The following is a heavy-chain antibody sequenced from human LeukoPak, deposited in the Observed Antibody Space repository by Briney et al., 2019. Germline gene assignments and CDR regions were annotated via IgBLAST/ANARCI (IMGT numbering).Heavy chain of an antibody. CDR3: ARGCAYSSSCQDV. D-gene: IGHD6-13*01. Sequence: SETLSLTCTVSGGSISSSSYYWGWIRQPPGKGLEWIGEINHSGSTNYNPSLKSRVTISVDTSKNQFSLKLSSVTAADTAVYYCARGCAYSSSCQDVWGKGTTVTVSS. CDR1: GGSISSSSYY. CDR2: INHSGST. J-gene: IGHJ6*04. V-gene: IGHV4-39*07.